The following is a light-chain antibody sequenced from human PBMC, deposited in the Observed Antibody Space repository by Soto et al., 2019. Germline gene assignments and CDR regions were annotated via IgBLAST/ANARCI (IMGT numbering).Light chain of an antibody. V-gene: IGKV1-5*03. CDR3: QHVHSYPPT. Sequence: DIQMTQSPSTLSASVGDRVTITCRASQSLSNWLAWYQQKPGKAPKLLIYKASTLESAVPSRFSGSGTGTEFTLTIRGLQPDDFAAYYCQHVHSYPPTFGGGTQVESK. CDR1: QSLSNW. CDR2: KAS. J-gene: IGKJ4*01.